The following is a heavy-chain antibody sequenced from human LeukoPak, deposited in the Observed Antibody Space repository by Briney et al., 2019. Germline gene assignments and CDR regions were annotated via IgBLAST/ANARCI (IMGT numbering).Heavy chain of an antibody. D-gene: IGHD6-13*01. CDR2: IRYDGGNK. CDR1: GFTFSSYG. V-gene: IGHV3-33*06. CDR3: AKGLGIAAVLGLDY. Sequence: PGGSLRLSCAASGFTFSSYGMHWVRQAPGKGLEWVAVIRYDGGNKYYADSVKGRFTISRDNSKNTLYLQMNSLTAEDTAVYYCAKGLGIAAVLGLDYWGQGTLVTVSS. J-gene: IGHJ4*02.